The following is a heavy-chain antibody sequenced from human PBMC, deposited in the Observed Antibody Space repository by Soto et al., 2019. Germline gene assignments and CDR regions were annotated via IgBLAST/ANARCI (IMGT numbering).Heavy chain of an antibody. Sequence: ASEKVSCKASGGTFSSYAISWVRQAPGQGLEWMGGIIPIFGTANYAQKFQGRVTITADESTSTAYMELSSLRSEDTAVYYCARVLNFSGSYSSSYYFDYWGQGTLVTVSS. CDR3: ARVLNFSGSYSSSYYFDY. D-gene: IGHD3-10*01. V-gene: IGHV1-69*13. CDR2: IIPIFGTA. CDR1: GGTFSSYA. J-gene: IGHJ4*02.